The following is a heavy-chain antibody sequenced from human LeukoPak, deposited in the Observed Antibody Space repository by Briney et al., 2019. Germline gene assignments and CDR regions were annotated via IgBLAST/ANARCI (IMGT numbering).Heavy chain of an antibody. J-gene: IGHJ3*02. CDR2: ITSGTTYI. D-gene: IGHD3-22*01. Sequence: GGSLRLSCAASGFTFSSYAMSWVRQAPGKGLEWVSCITSGTTYIYYADSVNGRFTISRDNAENSLYLQMNSLRADDTAVYYCARTSGYYDAFDIWGQGTMVTVSS. CDR1: GFTFSSYA. V-gene: IGHV3-21*01. CDR3: ARTSGYYDAFDI.